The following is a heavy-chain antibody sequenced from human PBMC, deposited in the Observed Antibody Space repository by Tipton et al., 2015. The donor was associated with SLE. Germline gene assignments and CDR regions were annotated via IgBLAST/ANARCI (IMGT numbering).Heavy chain of an antibody. D-gene: IGHD6-13*01. CDR3: ARREAAAALPFDY. Sequence: TLSLTCTVSGGSISSGGYYWTWIRQHPGKGPEWIGYIYYSGSTNYNPSLKSRVTISVDTSKNQFSLKLSSVTAADTAVYYCARREAAAALPFDYWGQGTLVTVSP. CDR2: IYYSGST. V-gene: IGHV4-31*03. CDR1: GGSISSGGYY. J-gene: IGHJ4*02.